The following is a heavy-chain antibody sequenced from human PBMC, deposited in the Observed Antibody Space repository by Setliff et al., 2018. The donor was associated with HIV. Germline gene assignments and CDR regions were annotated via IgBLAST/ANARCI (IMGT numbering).Heavy chain of an antibody. CDR1: GFTFSDAW. CDR3: TTKILV. Sequence: PGGSLRLSCAASGFTFSDAWMSWVRQAPGKGLEWIGRIKSNTDGGTTDYAAPVKGRFTISRDDSENTLYLQMNSLKTEDTAVYYCTTKILVWGQGTPVTVSS. V-gene: IGHV3-15*01. J-gene: IGHJ4*02. CDR2: IKSNTDGGTT.